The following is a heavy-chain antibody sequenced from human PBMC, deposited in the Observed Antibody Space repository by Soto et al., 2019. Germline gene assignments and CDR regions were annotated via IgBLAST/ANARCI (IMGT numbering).Heavy chain of an antibody. D-gene: IGHD3-22*01. J-gene: IGHJ4*02. CDR3: VREKVTMIVGFCYFDY. V-gene: IGHV3-66*01. Sequence: EMQLVESGGGLVQPGGSLRLSCAASGFTVSSNYMSWVRQAPGKGLEWVSVIYAGGSTHYADSVEGRFTISRDNSNNMLFLQMNSLRVEDTAVYYCVREKVTMIVGFCYFDYWGQGTRVTVSS. CDR1: GFTVSSNY. CDR2: IYAGGST.